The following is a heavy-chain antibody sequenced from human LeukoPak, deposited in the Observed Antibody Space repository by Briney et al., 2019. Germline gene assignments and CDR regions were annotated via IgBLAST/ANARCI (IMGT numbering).Heavy chain of an antibody. CDR2: ISAYNGNT. Sequence: ASVKVSCKASGYTFTSYGISWVRQAPGQGLEWMGWISAYNGNTNYAQKLQGRVTMTTDTSTSTAYMELRSLRSDDTAVYYCASPLGGIAAAGTTGLWYYYYGMDVWGQGTTVTVSS. J-gene: IGHJ6*02. CDR3: ASPLGGIAAAGTTGLWYYYYGMDV. CDR1: GYTFTSYG. D-gene: IGHD6-13*01. V-gene: IGHV1-18*01.